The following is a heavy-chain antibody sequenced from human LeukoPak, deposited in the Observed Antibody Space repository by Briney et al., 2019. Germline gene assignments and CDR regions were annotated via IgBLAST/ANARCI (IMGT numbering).Heavy chain of an antibody. CDR1: GFTFSSYA. V-gene: IGHV3-23*01. Sequence: GGSLRLSCAASGFTFSSYAMSWVRQAPGKGLEWVSAISGSGGSTYYADSVKGRFTISRDNSKNTLYLQMNSLRTEDTAVYYCAKDLSDSSDYWYGELDYWGQGILVTVSS. CDR2: ISGSGGST. CDR3: AKDLSDSSDYWYGELDY. D-gene: IGHD6-19*01. J-gene: IGHJ4*02.